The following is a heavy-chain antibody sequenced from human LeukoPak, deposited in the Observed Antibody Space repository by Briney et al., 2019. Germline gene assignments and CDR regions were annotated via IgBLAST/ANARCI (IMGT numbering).Heavy chain of an antibody. CDR3: ARGFDEPFDR. Sequence: SETLSLTCTVSGASVSSSHWNWIRQSTMKGLEWIANVDYNGSTKYNPSLRGRGTMSLDTSKNQLHLKLESVTAADTARYYCARGFDEPFDRWGQGTLVIVST. CDR2: VDYNGST. J-gene: IGHJ5*02. V-gene: IGHV4-59*02. CDR1: GASVSSSH.